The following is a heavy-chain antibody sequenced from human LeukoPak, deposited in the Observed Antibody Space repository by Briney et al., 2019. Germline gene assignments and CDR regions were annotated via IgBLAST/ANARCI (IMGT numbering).Heavy chain of an antibody. D-gene: IGHD5-12*01. CDR3: ARGRVGGYSGYDLIGGYYGMDV. CDR2: IYYSGST. J-gene: IGHJ6*02. CDR1: GGSISSYY. V-gene: IGHV4-59*08. Sequence: SETLSLTCTVSGGSISSYYWSWIRKPPGKGLEWIGYIYYSGSTNNNPSLKSRVMISVDTSKNQFSLKLSSVTAADTAVYYCARGRVGGYSGYDLIGGYYGMDVWGQGTTVTVSS.